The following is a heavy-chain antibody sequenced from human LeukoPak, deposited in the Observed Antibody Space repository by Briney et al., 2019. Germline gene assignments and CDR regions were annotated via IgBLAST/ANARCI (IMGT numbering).Heavy chain of an antibody. CDR1: GYTFTSYG. D-gene: IGHD3-22*01. CDR2: ISAYNGNT. Sequence: ASVKVSCMSSGYTFTSYGISWVRQAPGQGLEGMGWISAYNGNTNYAQTLQGRVTMTTDTSTSTAYMELKSLRSNDTAVYYCARESGSGYQRDLDYWGQGTLVTVSS. J-gene: IGHJ4*02. V-gene: IGHV1-18*01. CDR3: ARESGSGYQRDLDY.